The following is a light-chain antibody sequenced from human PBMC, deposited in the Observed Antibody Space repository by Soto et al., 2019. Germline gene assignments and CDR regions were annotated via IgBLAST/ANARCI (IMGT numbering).Light chain of an antibody. CDR3: QQSYSSSPIT. V-gene: IGKV1-39*01. J-gene: IGKJ5*01. CDR1: ETISTF. Sequence: DIQLTQSPSSLSASVVDRVTMTFRASETISTFLNWYQHKPGKAPKLLISAASRLQSWVPSRFSGSGSGTEFTLTINSLRPEDFASYYCQQSYSSSPITFGPGTRLEI. CDR2: AAS.